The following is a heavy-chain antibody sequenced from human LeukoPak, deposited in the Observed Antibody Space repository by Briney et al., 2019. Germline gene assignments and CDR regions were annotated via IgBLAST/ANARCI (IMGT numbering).Heavy chain of an antibody. D-gene: IGHD6-13*01. CDR2: IRYDGSNK. Sequence: GGSLRLSCAASGFTFSSYGMHWVRQAPGKGLEWVAFIRYDGSNKYYADSVKGRFTISRDNSKNTLYLQVNSLRAEDTAVYYCARDRTAGTPYYFDYWGQGTLVTVSS. V-gene: IGHV3-30*02. CDR1: GFTFSSYG. CDR3: ARDRTAGTPYYFDY. J-gene: IGHJ4*02.